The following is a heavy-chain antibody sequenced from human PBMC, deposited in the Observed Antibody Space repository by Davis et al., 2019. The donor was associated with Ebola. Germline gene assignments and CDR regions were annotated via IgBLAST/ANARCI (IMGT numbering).Heavy chain of an antibody. Sequence: MPSETLSLPCTVSGGSISSYYWSWIRQPPGKGLEWIGYIYYSGSTNYTPSLKSRVTISIDSSENQFALNLKSVTAADTAVYYCERGWDSSGWQHWGQGTLVTVSS. J-gene: IGHJ4*02. CDR1: GGSISSYY. V-gene: IGHV4-59*08. CDR2: IYYSGST. D-gene: IGHD6-19*01. CDR3: ERGWDSSGWQH.